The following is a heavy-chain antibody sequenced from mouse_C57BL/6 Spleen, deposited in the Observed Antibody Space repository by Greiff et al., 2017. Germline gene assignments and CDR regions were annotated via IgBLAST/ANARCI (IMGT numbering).Heavy chain of an antibody. V-gene: IGHV1-53*01. D-gene: IGHD2-5*01. CDR1: GYTFTSYW. CDR3: ARTSNHWYFDV. Sequence: QVQLQQPGTELVKPGASVKLSCKASGYTFTSYWMHWVKQRPGQGLEWIGNINPSNGGTNYNEKFKSKATLTVDKSSSTAYMTLSSLTSEDSAVDYCARTSNHWYFDVWGTGTTVTVSS. CDR2: INPSNGGT. J-gene: IGHJ1*03.